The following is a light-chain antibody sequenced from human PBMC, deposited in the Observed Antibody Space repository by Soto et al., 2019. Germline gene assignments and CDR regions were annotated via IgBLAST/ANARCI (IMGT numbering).Light chain of an antibody. CDR2: ATS. J-gene: IGKJ3*01. V-gene: IGKV1-9*01. CDR3: QQLNSYPLT. CDR1: QGISSY. Sequence: DIQLTQSPSFLSASVGDRVTVTCRASQGISSYLVWYQQKPGKAPKLLIHATSTLQSGVPSRFSGSGSGTDFTLTISSMQTEDFAPYYCQQLNSYPLTFGPGTKVDIK.